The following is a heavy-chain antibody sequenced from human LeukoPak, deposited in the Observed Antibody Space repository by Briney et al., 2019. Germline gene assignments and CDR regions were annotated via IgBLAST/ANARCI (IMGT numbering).Heavy chain of an antibody. CDR1: GGSISSYY. CDR2: IYYSGST. J-gene: IGHJ6*03. Sequence: SETLSLTCTVSGGSISSYYWSWIRQPPGKGLEWIGYIYYSGSTNYNPSLKSRVTISVDTSKNQSSLKLSSVTAADTAVYYCARDRRGGYDYGYYYYYMDVWGKGTTVTVSS. CDR3: ARDRRGGYDYGYYYYYMDV. D-gene: IGHD5-12*01. V-gene: IGHV4-59*01.